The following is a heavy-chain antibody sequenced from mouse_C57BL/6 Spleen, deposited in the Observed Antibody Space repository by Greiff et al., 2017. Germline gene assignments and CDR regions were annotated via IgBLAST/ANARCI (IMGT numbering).Heavy chain of an antibody. CDR3: ARWRDWVFDY. D-gene: IGHD4-1*01. V-gene: IGHV1-76*01. J-gene: IGHJ2*01. Sequence: VKLMESGAELVRPGASVKLSCKASGYTFTDYYINWVKQRPGQGLEWIARIYPGSGNTYYNEKFKGKATLTAEKSSSTAYMQLSSLTSEDSAVYFCARWRDWVFDYWGQGTTLTVSS. CDR2: IYPGSGNT. CDR1: GYTFTDYY.